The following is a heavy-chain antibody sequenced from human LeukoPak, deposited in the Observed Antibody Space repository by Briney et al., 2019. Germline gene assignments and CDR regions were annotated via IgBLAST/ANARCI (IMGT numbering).Heavy chain of an antibody. Sequence: ASVTVSCKASGYTFTDYYIHWVRQAPGQGLEWMGWINPNSGGTNYAQKFQGRVTMTRDTSISTAYMELSRLRSDDAAVYSCAGGITTRHFYYGMDVWGQGTTVTVSS. D-gene: IGHD3-22*01. CDR1: GYTFTDYY. CDR2: INPNSGGT. CDR3: AGGITTRHFYYGMDV. V-gene: IGHV1-2*02. J-gene: IGHJ6*02.